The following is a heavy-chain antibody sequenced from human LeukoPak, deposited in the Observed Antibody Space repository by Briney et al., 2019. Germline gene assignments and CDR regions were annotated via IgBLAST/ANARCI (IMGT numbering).Heavy chain of an antibody. Sequence: GGSLRLSCAASGFTFSSYGMHWVRQAPGKGLEWVAVIWYGGSNKYYADSVKGRFTISRDNSKNTLYLQMNSLRAEDTAVYYCARDTGYSSSWYRTRYYYYGMDVWGQGTTVTVSS. D-gene: IGHD6-13*01. J-gene: IGHJ6*02. CDR3: ARDTGYSSSWYRTRYYYYGMDV. V-gene: IGHV3-33*01. CDR1: GFTFSSYG. CDR2: IWYGGSNK.